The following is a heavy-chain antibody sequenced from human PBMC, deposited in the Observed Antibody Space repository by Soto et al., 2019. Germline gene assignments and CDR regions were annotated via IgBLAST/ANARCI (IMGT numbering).Heavy chain of an antibody. CDR2: IYSSGIT. Sequence: PSETLSLTCTVSGGSISNYYWSWVRQPPGKGLEWIGYIYSSGITNYNPSLKSRVTISVDTSKNQFSVRLSSVTAADTAMYYCARTDGYSYDYWGQGTPVTVS. J-gene: IGHJ4*02. D-gene: IGHD4-4*01. CDR1: GGSISNYY. CDR3: ARTDGYSYDY. V-gene: IGHV4-59*01.